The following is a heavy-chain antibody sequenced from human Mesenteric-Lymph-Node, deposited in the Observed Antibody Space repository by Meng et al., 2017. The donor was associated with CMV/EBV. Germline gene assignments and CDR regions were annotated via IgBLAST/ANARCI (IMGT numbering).Heavy chain of an antibody. V-gene: IGHV3-23*01. CDR2: ISGSGGST. Sequence: GESLKISCAASGFTFSSYAMSWVRQAPGKGLEWVSAISGSGGSTYYADSVKGRFTISRDNSKNTLYLQMNSLRAEDTAVYYCAKDLDYGGKAYDAFDIWGQGTMVTVSS. J-gene: IGHJ3*02. CDR3: AKDLDYGGKAYDAFDI. D-gene: IGHD4-23*01. CDR1: GFTFSSYA.